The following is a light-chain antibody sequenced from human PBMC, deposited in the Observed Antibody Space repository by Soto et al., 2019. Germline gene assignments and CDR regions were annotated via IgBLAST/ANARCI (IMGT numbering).Light chain of an antibody. CDR1: SSDVGGYKY. J-gene: IGLJ2*01. CDR3: CSYAGSYVV. CDR2: DVS. V-gene: IGLV2-14*03. Sequence: QSALTQPASVSGSPGQSITISCTGTSSDVGGYKYVSWYQQHPGKAPKLMIYDVSNRPSGVPDRFSGSKSGNTASLTISGLQAEDEADYYCCSYAGSYVVFGGGTKLTVL.